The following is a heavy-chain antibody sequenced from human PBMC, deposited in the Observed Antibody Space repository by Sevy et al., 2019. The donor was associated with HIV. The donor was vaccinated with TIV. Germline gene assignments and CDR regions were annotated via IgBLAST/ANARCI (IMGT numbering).Heavy chain of an antibody. D-gene: IGHD3-16*01. Sequence: SETLSLTCAVSGCSISNVNWWHWVRQPPGKGLEWIGEIYHSGSTNYNPSLKSQVTISIDKSKNQFSLKLNSVTAADTAVYYCAGGRETPRGFDPWGQGSLVTVSS. CDR2: IYHSGST. V-gene: IGHV4-4*02. CDR1: GCSISNVNW. CDR3: AGGRETPRGFDP. J-gene: IGHJ5*02.